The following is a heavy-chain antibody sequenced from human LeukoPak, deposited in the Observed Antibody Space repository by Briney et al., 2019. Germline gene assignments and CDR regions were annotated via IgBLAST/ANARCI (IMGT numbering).Heavy chain of an antibody. D-gene: IGHD1-1*01. J-gene: IGHJ4*02. CDR1: GGSISSSSYY. CDR2: IYSSGTT. CDR3: ARGWNPSRN. V-gene: IGHV4-61*05. Sequence: PSETLSLTCTVSGGSISSSSYYWGWIRQPPGKGLEWIGYIYSSGTTNYNPSLKSRVTISVDTSKNQFSLKLSSVTAADTAVYYCARGWNPSRNWGQGTLVTVSS.